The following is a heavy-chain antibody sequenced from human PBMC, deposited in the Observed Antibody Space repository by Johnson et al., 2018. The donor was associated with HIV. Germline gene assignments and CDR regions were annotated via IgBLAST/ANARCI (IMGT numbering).Heavy chain of an antibody. Sequence: VQLVESGGGVVQPGGSLRLSCAASGFTFSSYAMSWVRQAPGKGLVWVSRISSDGSSTYYADSVKGRFTISRDNAKNTLYLQMNSLRVEDTAVYYVRVVGDAFDIWGQGTMVTVSS. CDR2: ISSDGSST. CDR1: GFTFSSYA. CDR3: RVVGDAFDI. V-gene: IGHV3-23*04. J-gene: IGHJ3*02. D-gene: IGHD2-15*01.